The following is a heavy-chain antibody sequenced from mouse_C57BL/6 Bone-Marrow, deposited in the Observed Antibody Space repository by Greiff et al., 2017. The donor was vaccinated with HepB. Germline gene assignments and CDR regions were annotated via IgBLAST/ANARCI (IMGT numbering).Heavy chain of an antibody. J-gene: IGHJ2*01. V-gene: IGHV14-1*01. CDR2: IDPEDGDT. D-gene: IGHD1-1*01. CDR1: GFNIKDYY. Sequence: EVQLQQSGAELVRPGASVKLSCTASGFNIKDYYMHWVKQRPEQGLEWIGRIDPEDGDTEYAPKFQGKATMTADTSSNTAYLQLRSLTSEDTAVYYCTAWILRYPYYFDYGGQGTTLTVSS. CDR3: TAWILRYPYYFDY.